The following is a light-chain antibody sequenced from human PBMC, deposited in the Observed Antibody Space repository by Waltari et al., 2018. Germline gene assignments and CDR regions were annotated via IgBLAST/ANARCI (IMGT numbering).Light chain of an antibody. CDR1: SSNIGNNV. V-gene: IGLV1-44*01. CDR2: RNE. Sequence: QSVLTQPPSESGTPGQRVTISCSGSSSNIGNNVVNWYQQVPGTTPHLPIYRNEQRPSGVPDRIAGSKSGTSASLAISGLQSEDEAHYYCAAWDDSLNGRWVFGGGTKLTVL. CDR3: AAWDDSLNGRWV. J-gene: IGLJ2*01.